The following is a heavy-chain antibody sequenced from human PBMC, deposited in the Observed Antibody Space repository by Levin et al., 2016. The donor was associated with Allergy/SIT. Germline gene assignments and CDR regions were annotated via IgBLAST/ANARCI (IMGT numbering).Heavy chain of an antibody. CDR2: INHSGST. CDR1: GGSFSGYY. CDR3: ARGGYDSSGYAGGIDY. V-gene: IGHV4-34*01. Sequence: SETLSLTCAVYGGSFSGYYWSWIRQPPGKGLEWIGEINHSGSTNYNPSLKSRVTISVDTSKNQFSLKLSSVTAADTAVYYCARGGYDSSGYAGGIDYWGQGTLVTVSS. J-gene: IGHJ4*02. D-gene: IGHD3-22*01.